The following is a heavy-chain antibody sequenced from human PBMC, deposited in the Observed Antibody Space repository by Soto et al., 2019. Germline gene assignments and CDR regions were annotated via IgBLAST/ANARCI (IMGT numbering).Heavy chain of an antibody. CDR3: ARDDGITWLLDY. Sequence: ASVKVSCKASGYTFTNHAIHWVRQAPGQRPECMAWLHTGFGDTKYSQKFQGGLTVTRDTSASTAYMELSTLGPEDTAVYYCARDDGITWLLDYWGQGTLVTVSS. V-gene: IGHV1-3*04. D-gene: IGHD6-13*01. J-gene: IGHJ4*02. CDR1: GYTFTNHA. CDR2: LHTGFGDT.